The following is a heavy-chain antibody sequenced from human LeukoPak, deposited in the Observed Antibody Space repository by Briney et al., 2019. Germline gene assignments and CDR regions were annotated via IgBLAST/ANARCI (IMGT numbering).Heavy chain of an antibody. Sequence: ASVKVSCKASGGTFSSYATSWVRRAPGQGLEWMGRIIPILGIANYARKFQGRVTITADKSTSTAYMELSSLRSEDTAVYYCARGGYSYGLNWFDPWGQGTLVTVSS. CDR3: ARGGYSYGLNWFDP. J-gene: IGHJ5*02. CDR1: GGTFSSYA. CDR2: IIPILGIA. V-gene: IGHV1-69*04. D-gene: IGHD5-18*01.